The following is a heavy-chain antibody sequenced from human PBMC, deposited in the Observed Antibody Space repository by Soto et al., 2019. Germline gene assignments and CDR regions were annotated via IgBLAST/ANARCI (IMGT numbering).Heavy chain of an antibody. CDR3: AKHHYFHDVFDI. V-gene: IGHV3-23*01. CDR2: ITGSGGST. Sequence: PVGSLRLSCAASGFTFSTYVMSWVRQAPGKGLEWVSTITGSGGSTYSADSVKGRFTISRDNSKKTLYLQMNSLRAEDTAIYYCAKHHYFHDVFDIWGQGTMVTVSS. CDR1: GFTFSTYV. J-gene: IGHJ3*02. D-gene: IGHD1-26*01.